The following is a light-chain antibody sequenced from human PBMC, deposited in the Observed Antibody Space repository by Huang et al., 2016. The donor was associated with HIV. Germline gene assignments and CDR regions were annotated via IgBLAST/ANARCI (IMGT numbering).Light chain of an antibody. Sequence: DIVMNQSPDSLAVSLGERVTINCKSSQSVLYNSNNKNYCTWYQHKPGQPPKLLIYWASTRESGVPDRVSGSGSGTDFTLTISSLQAEDVAVYYCQQYYSTPYTFGQGTKLEIK. J-gene: IGKJ2*01. CDR1: QSVLYNSNNKNY. CDR2: WAS. CDR3: QQYYSTPYT. V-gene: IGKV4-1*01.